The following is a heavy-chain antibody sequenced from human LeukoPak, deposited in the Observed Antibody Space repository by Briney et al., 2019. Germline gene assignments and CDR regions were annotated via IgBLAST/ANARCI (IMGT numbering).Heavy chain of an antibody. CDR1: GFTFSSYS. Sequence: GGSLRLSCAASGFTFSSYSMNWVRQAPGKGLEWVSAISGSGGSTYYADSVKGRFTISRDNSKNTLYLQMNSLRAEDTAVYYCAKDIRITMIVVGATLDYWGQGTLVTVSS. J-gene: IGHJ4*02. V-gene: IGHV3-23*01. CDR3: AKDIRITMIVVGATLDY. D-gene: IGHD3-22*01. CDR2: ISGSGGST.